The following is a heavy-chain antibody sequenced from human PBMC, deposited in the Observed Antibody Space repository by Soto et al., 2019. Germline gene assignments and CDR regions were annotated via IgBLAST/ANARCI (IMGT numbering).Heavy chain of an antibody. J-gene: IGHJ3*02. CDR2: IYYRGST. CDR1: GGSISSGGYY. Sequence: QVQLQESGPGLVKPSQTLSLTCTVSGGSISSGGYYWSWIRQHPGKGLEWSGYIYYRGSTYYNPSLKSRLTISVDTSKNPFSLKMSSVTAADTAVYYCARDRGSPGWAEAFDIWGQGTMVTVSS. V-gene: IGHV4-31*03. CDR3: ARDRGSPGWAEAFDI. D-gene: IGHD3-16*01.